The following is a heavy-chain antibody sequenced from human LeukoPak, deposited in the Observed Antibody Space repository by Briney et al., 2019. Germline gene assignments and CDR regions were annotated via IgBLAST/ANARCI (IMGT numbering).Heavy chain of an antibody. J-gene: IGHJ4*02. Sequence: SVKVSCKASGCTFSSYAIRWVRQAPGQGLEWMGRIIPILGIANYAQKFQGRVTITADKSTSTAYMELSSLRSEDTAVYYCARGNLRYYYDSSGYSPFDYWGQGTLVTVSS. CDR3: ARGNLRYYYDSSGYSPFDY. CDR2: IIPILGIA. CDR1: GCTFSSYA. V-gene: IGHV1-69*04. D-gene: IGHD3-22*01.